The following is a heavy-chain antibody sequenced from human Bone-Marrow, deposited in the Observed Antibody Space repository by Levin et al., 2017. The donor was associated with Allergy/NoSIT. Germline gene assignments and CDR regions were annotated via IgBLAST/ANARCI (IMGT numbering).Heavy chain of an antibody. CDR2: SNHGGTT. Sequence: PSETLSLTCAVSGDSISSPNWWTWVRLPPGKGLEWIGESNHGGTTNYTPSLRSRVSISIDKSRNEFSLTLTSVTAADTGIYYCARGVSYGLDVWGQGTTVTVSS. V-gene: IGHV4/OR15-8*02. CDR3: ARGVSYGLDV. J-gene: IGHJ6*02. CDR1: GDSISSPNW.